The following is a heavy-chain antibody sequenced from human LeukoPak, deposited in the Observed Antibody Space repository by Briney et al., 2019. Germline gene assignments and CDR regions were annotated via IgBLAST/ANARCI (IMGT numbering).Heavy chain of an antibody. D-gene: IGHD2-2*01. J-gene: IGHJ5*02. Sequence: PGGSLRLSCAASGFTFSSYWMHWVRQAPGKGLVWVSRINSDGSSTSYADSVKGRFTISRDNAKNTQYLQMNSLRAEDTAVYYCARDNIPAATRNWFDPWGQGTLVTVSS. CDR2: INSDGSST. V-gene: IGHV3-74*01. CDR3: ARDNIPAATRNWFDP. CDR1: GFTFSSYW.